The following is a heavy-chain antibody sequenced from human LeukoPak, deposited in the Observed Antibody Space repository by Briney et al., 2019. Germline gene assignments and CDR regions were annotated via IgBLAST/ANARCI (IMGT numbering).Heavy chain of an antibody. CDR1: GFIFSSYS. CDR3: AKDNSYGYYYFDY. D-gene: IGHD5-18*01. V-gene: IGHV3-23*01. J-gene: IGHJ4*02. CDR2: ISDSGGST. Sequence: GGSLRLSCTASGFIFSSYSLFWVRQAPGKGLEWVSVISDSGGSTYYADSVKGRFTISRDNSKNTLSLQMNSLRADDTAVYYCAKDNSYGYYYFDYWGQGTLVTVSS.